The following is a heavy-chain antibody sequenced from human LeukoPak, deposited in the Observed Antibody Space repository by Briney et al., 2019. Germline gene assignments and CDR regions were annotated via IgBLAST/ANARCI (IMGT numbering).Heavy chain of an antibody. D-gene: IGHD3-9*01. V-gene: IGHV4-39*07. J-gene: IGHJ5*02. CDR1: GGSISSSSYY. CDR2: IYHSGST. Sequence: SETLSLTCTVSGGSISSSSYYWGWIRQPPGKGLEWIGSIYHSGSTYYNPSLKSRVTISVGTSKNQFSLKLSSVTAADTAVYYCARRGRVEEGRYFDWSYTQGWFDPWGQGTLVTVSS. CDR3: ARRGRVEEGRYFDWSYTQGWFDP.